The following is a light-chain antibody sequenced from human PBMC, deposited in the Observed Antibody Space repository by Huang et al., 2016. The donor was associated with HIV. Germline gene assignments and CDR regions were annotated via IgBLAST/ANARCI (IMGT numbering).Light chain of an antibody. V-gene: IGKV1-5*03. CDR1: QSISSC. CDR3: QQCYIYPFT. CDR2: KAS. Sequence: DIQMTQSPSTLSASVGDRVTITCRASQSISSCLACDQQAPGKAPKLLISKASTLQSGVPSRFSVSGSGTEFTLTISSLQPDDFATFYCQQCYIYPFTFGQGTKLEIK. J-gene: IGKJ2*01.